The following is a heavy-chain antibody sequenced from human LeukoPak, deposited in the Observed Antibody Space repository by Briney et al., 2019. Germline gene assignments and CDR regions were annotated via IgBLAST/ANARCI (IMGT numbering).Heavy chain of an antibody. J-gene: IGHJ4*02. D-gene: IGHD5-18*01. CDR3: AREASGYSYGHFDY. Sequence: ASVKVSCKASGYTFTGYYMHWVRQAPGQGLEWMGWINPNSGGTNYAQKFQGRVTMTRDTSISTAYMELSRLRSDDTAVYYCAREASGYSYGHFDYWGQGTLVTVSS. CDR2: INPNSGGT. CDR1: GYTFTGYY. V-gene: IGHV1-2*02.